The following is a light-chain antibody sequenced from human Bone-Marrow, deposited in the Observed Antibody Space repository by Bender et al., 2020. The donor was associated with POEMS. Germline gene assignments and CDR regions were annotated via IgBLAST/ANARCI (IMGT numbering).Light chain of an antibody. CDR2: SNY. Sequence: QSVLTQPPSASGTPGQSVIISCSGTDSNFGGNNVNWYQHLPGTAPRLVVYSNYQRPSGVPDRFSGSKSDTAASLAISGLRSEDEADYYCAAWDDSVSGVVFGGGTKLAVL. CDR3: AAWDDSVSGVV. V-gene: IGLV1-47*02. CDR1: DSNFGGNN. J-gene: IGLJ2*01.